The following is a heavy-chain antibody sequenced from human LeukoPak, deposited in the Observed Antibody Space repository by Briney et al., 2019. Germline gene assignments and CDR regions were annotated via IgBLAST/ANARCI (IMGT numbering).Heavy chain of an antibody. V-gene: IGHV1-2*02. CDR1: GYTFTGYY. CDR3: ARTAPYYDSSGYPPDY. Sequence: ASVKVSCKASGYTFTGYYIHWVRQAPGQGLEWMGWINPNSGGTNYAQKFQGRVTMTRDTSISTAYMELSRLRSDDTAVYYCARTAPYYDSSGYPPDYWGQGTLVTVSS. D-gene: IGHD3-22*01. J-gene: IGHJ4*02. CDR2: INPNSGGT.